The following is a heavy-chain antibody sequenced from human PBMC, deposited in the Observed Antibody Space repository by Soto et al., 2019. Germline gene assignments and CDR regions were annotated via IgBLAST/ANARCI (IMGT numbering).Heavy chain of an antibody. CDR3: AKGGYCSGGSCYYYFDY. D-gene: IGHD2-15*01. V-gene: IGHV3-23*01. CDR1: GFTFSSYA. J-gene: IGHJ4*02. CDR2: ISGSGGST. Sequence: GGSLRLSCAASGFTFSSYAMSWVRQAPGKGLEWVSAISGSGGSTYYADSVKGRFTISRDNSKNTLYLQMNSLRADDTAVYYCAKGGYCSGGSCYYYFDYWGQGTLVTVSS.